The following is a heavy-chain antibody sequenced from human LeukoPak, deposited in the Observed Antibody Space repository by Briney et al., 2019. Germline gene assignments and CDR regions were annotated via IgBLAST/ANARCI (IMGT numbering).Heavy chain of an antibody. CDR2: MNPNSGNT. CDR1: GYTFTTYD. V-gene: IGHV1-8*01. Sequence: ASVKVSCKSSGYTFTTYDINWVRQATGQGLERMGWMNPNSGNTGYSQKFQGRVTITRDTSASTAYMELSSLRSDDTAVYYCARTLRAGSYYYGMDVWGQGTTVTVSS. CDR3: ARTLRAGSYYYGMDV. J-gene: IGHJ6*02. D-gene: IGHD3-10*01.